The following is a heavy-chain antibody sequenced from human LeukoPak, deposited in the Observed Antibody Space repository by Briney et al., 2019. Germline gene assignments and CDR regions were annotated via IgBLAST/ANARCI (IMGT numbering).Heavy chain of an antibody. CDR1: GGTFSSYT. J-gene: IGHJ5*02. CDR3: AREKDSYGLESSWFDP. CDR2: IIPILGIA. Sequence: SVKVSCKASGGTFSSYTISWVRQAPGQGLEWMGRIIPILGIAKYAQKFQGRVTITADKSPSTAYMELSSLRSEDTAVYYCAREKDSYGLESSWFDPWGQGTLVTVSS. V-gene: IGHV1-69*04. D-gene: IGHD5-18*01.